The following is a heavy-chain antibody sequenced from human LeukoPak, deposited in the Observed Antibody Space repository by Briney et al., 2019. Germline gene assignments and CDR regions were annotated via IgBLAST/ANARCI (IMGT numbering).Heavy chain of an antibody. CDR3: ARRPCSSISCFFDY. J-gene: IGHJ4*02. Sequence: GESLKISCQGSGYSFTSYWIGWVRQMPGKGLEWVGIIFPGDSDTRYSPSFQGQVTISADKSISAAYLQWSSLKASDTAMYFCARRPCSSISCFFDYWGQGTLVTVSS. CDR1: GYSFTSYW. CDR2: IFPGDSDT. V-gene: IGHV5-51*01. D-gene: IGHD2-2*01.